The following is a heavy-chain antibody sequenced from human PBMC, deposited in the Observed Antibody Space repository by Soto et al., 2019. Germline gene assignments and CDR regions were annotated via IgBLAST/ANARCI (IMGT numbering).Heavy chain of an antibody. D-gene: IGHD3-22*01. CDR3: DVDNYYRMPN. V-gene: IGHV3-15*07. J-gene: IGHJ4*02. CDR2: IKKKSDGGTT. CDR1: GFTFKNAW. Sequence: EVQLVESGGGLVKTGGSLRLSCVASGFTFKNAWMNWVRQAPGKGMEWVGHIKKKSDGGTTDYAAPAKDRFTMSRDDSKNTLYQKMNGLRTEDTAVYYCDVDNYYRMPNWGEGTLVTVSS.